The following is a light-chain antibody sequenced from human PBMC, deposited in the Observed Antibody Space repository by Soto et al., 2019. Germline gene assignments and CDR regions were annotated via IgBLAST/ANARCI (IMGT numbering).Light chain of an antibody. V-gene: IGLV2-14*01. CDR1: SSDVGGYNY. Sequence: QSALTQPASVSGSPGQPIAISCTGTSSDVGGYNYVSWYQQHPDKAPKLMIYDVTNRPSGVSNRFSGSKSGNTASLTISGLQAEDEADYYCSSYSSISTYVVFGGGTKLTVL. J-gene: IGLJ2*01. CDR3: SSYSSISTYVV. CDR2: DVT.